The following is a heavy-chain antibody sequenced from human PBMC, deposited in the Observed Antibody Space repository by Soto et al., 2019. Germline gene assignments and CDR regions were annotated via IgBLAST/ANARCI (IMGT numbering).Heavy chain of an antibody. CDR3: ARDVSTGSSSLYLDAFDI. CDR2: INRDGSKK. V-gene: IGHV3-7*05. CDR1: GFTLSAYW. D-gene: IGHD6-13*01. J-gene: IGHJ3*02. Sequence: EVQLEESGGDLVQPGGSQRLSCAASGFTLSAYWMTWVRQAPGKGLEWVANINRDGSKKSYLDSVRGRFTISRDNVGKSLYLQMDSLRADDTALYYCARDVSTGSSSLYLDAFDIWGQGTMVTVSS.